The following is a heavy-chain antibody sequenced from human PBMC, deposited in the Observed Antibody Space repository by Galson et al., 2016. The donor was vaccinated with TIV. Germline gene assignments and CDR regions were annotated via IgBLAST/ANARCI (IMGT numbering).Heavy chain of an antibody. Sequence: SLRLSCAASGFTFSTCVMHWVRQAPGKGLEWVAFVRYDGSHKNYADSVKGRFTISRDNSKYTLYLQMNSLRAEDTAVYYCAKGMAIFGVIPPWGGMDVWGQGTTVTVSS. V-gene: IGHV3-30*02. J-gene: IGHJ6*02. CDR1: GFTFSTCV. CDR3: AKGMAIFGVIPPWGGMDV. D-gene: IGHD3-3*01. CDR2: VRYDGSHK.